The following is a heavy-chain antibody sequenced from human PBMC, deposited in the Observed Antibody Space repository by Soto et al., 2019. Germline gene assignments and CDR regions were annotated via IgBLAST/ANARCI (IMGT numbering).Heavy chain of an antibody. CDR1: GYTFTGYY. D-gene: IGHD1-1*01. J-gene: IGHJ3*02. V-gene: IGHV1-2*02. CDR2: INPNGGGT. CDR3: GGGNDAAFDI. Sequence: ASVKVSCKASGYTFTGYYMHWVRQAPGQGLEWMGWINPNGGGTNYAQKFQGRVTMTRDTSTSTVYMELSSLRSEDTAVYYCGGGNDAAFDIWGQGTMVTVSS.